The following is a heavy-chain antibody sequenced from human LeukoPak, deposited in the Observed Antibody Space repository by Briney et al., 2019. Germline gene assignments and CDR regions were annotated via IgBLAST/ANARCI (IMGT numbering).Heavy chain of an antibody. CDR3: ARAPYSSSSGVFDY. CDR2: IYHSGST. D-gene: IGHD6-6*01. CDR1: GGPISSGGYY. J-gene: IGHJ4*02. V-gene: IGHV4-30-2*01. Sequence: PSQTLSLTCTVSGGPISSGGYYWSWIRQPPGKGLEWIGYIYHSGSTYYNPSLKSRVTISVDRSKNQFSLKLSSVTAADTAVYYCARAPYSSSSGVFDYWGQGTLVTVSS.